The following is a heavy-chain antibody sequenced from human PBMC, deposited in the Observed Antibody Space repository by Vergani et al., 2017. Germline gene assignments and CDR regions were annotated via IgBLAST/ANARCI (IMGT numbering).Heavy chain of an antibody. CDR2: ISYDGSSR. J-gene: IGHJ3*02. V-gene: IGHV3-30*18. CDR3: AKFRPLTGYSEEDAFDI. CDR1: GFTFSSYG. Sequence: QVQLVESGGGVVQPGRSLRLSCAASGFTFSSYGIHWVRQAPGKGLEWVAVISYDGSSRYYADSVKGRFTISRDNSKKTLYLQMNSLRAEDTAVYYCAKFRPLTGYSEEDAFDIWGQGTMVTVSS. D-gene: IGHD3-9*01.